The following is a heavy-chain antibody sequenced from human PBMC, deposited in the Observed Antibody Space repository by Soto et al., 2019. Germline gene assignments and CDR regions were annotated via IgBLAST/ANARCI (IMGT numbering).Heavy chain of an antibody. Sequence: SVKVSCKASGYTFHNYGGILVRQDPGHGLEWMGRISAYNYNTHYAQTSEGRVIMTPDTSTNKAYMELRSLRSADTAIYYCARRTAVFRLFLDYWGQGTQVTVSS. J-gene: IGHJ4*02. V-gene: IGHV1-18*01. CDR3: ARRTAVFRLFLDY. D-gene: IGHD2-21*01. CDR2: ISAYNYNT. CDR1: GYTFHNYG.